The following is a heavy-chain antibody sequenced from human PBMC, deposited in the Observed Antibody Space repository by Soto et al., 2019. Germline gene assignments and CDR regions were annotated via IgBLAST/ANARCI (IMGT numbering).Heavy chain of an antibody. D-gene: IGHD3-3*01. CDR3: ARDRITIFGVVTPDYYYGMDV. CDR1: GGTFSSYA. J-gene: IGHJ6*02. V-gene: IGHV1-69*13. CDR2: IIPIFGTA. Sequence: ASVKVSCKASGGTFSSYAISWVRQAPGQGLEWMGGIIPIFGTANYAQKFQGRVTITADESTSTAYMELSSLRSEDTAVYYCARDRITIFGVVTPDYYYGMDVWGQGTTVTVSS.